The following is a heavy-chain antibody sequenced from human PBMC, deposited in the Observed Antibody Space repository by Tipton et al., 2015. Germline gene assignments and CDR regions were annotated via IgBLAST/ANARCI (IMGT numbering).Heavy chain of an antibody. CDR3: ARIPLHGDYAQVFDY. V-gene: IGHV4-4*07. CDR2: LYSSENI. Sequence: TLSLTCTVSAGSISGYYWSWIRQPAGKGLEWIGRLYSSENIYYNPSLKSRLTMSVDTSKNQFSLRLTSVTAADTAVYYCARIPLHGDYAQVFDYWGRGSLVTVSS. J-gene: IGHJ4*02. CDR1: AGSISGYY. D-gene: IGHD4-17*01.